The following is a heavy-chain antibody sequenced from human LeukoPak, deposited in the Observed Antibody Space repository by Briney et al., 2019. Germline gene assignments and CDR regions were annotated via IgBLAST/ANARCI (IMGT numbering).Heavy chain of an antibody. D-gene: IGHD2-15*01. V-gene: IGHV1-69*04. Sequence: SVKVSCKASGGTFSSYTISWVRQAPGQGLEWMGRIIPILDIANYAQKFQGRVTITADKSTSTAYMELSSLRSGDTAVYYCAREEGYSFDYWGQGTLVTVSS. CDR3: AREEGYSFDY. CDR1: GGTFSSYT. CDR2: IIPILDIA. J-gene: IGHJ4*02.